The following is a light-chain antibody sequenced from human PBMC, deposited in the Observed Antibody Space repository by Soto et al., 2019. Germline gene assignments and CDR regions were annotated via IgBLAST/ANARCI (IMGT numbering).Light chain of an antibody. J-gene: IGKJ5*01. CDR2: GAS. V-gene: IGKV3-15*01. CDR1: QSVSSN. CDR3: QQYTNWPPLIT. Sequence: EIVMTQSPATLSVSPGERATLSCRASQSVSSNLAWYQQKPGQAPRLLIYGASTRATGIPARFSGSGSGTEFTLTISSLQSEDSAVYYCQQYTNWPPLITFGQGTRLEIK.